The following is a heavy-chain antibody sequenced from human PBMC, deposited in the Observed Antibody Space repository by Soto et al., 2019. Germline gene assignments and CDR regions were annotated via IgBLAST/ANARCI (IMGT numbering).Heavy chain of an antibody. Sequence: ASVKVSCKAFGYTFTGYYIHWVRQAPGQGLEWMAYIDPNSGATKYAQKFQGLVTLTRDTSIRTAYMELTSLRSDDTAVYYCARGGGTIFAPLPWGQGTLVTVSS. J-gene: IGHJ5*02. V-gene: IGHV1-2*04. D-gene: IGHD1-1*01. CDR3: ARGGGTIFAPLP. CDR1: GYTFTGYY. CDR2: IDPNSGAT.